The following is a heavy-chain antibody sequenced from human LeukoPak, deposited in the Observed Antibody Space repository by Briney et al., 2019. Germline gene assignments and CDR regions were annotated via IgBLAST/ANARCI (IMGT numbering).Heavy chain of an antibody. CDR3: ARRTKGGPNFDY. V-gene: IGHV2-5*01. J-gene: IGHJ4*02. CDR1: EFSLTTSGVG. D-gene: IGHD2-8*01. Sequence: SGPTLVNPTQTLTLTCTFSEFSLTTSGVGVGWIRQPPGKALEWLAVIYWNDDKYFSPSLKSRLTITKDTSKNQVVLTMTSMDPVDTATYYCARRTKGGPNFDYWGQGTLVTVSS. CDR2: IYWNDDK.